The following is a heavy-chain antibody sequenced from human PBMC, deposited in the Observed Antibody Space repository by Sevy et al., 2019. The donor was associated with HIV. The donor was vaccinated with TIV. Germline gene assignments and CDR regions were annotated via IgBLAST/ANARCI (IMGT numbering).Heavy chain of an antibody. CDR1: GFTINTYA. CDR3: AKETQGGYFDY. D-gene: IGHD3-16*01. Sequence: GGSLRLSCTASGFTINTYAMSWVRQAPGKGLEWVAAISGSGGSPYYADSVKGRFTISRDNSKDTLYLQMNSLRAEDTAVYYCAKETQGGYFDYWGQGTLVTVSS. CDR2: ISGSGGSP. J-gene: IGHJ4*02. V-gene: IGHV3-23*01.